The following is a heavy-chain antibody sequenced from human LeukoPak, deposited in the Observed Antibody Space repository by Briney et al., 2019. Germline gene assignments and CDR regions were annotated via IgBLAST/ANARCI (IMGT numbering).Heavy chain of an antibody. J-gene: IGHJ4*02. D-gene: IGHD6-25*01. CDR1: EFTFSTYW. CDR2: IKQDGSEK. Sequence: PGGSLRLSCAASEFTFSTYWMSWVRRAPGKGLEWVANIKQDGSEKYYVDSVKGRFTISRDNAKNSLYLQMSSLRAEDTAIYYCARERPGSASAFDYWGQGTLVTVSS. CDR3: ARERPGSASAFDY. V-gene: IGHV3-7*01.